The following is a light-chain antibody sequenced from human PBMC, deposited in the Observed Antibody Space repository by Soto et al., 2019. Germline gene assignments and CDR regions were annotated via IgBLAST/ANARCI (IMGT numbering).Light chain of an antibody. Sequence: QYVLTQPPSASGTPGQRVTISCSGSSSNIGSNYVYWYQQLPGTAPKLLIYRNNQRPSGVPDRFSGSKSGTSASLAISWLRSEYEADYYCAAWDDSLSVLFGGGTKLTVL. CDR1: SSNIGSNY. V-gene: IGLV1-47*01. CDR2: RNN. CDR3: AAWDDSLSVL. J-gene: IGLJ2*01.